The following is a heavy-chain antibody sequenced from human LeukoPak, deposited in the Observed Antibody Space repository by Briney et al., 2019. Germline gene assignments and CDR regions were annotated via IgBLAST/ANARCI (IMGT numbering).Heavy chain of an antibody. CDR2: INWNGGST. D-gene: IGHD3-22*01. V-gene: IGHV3-20*04. Sequence: GGSLRLSCAASGFTFDDYGMSWVRQAPGKGLEWVSGINWNGGSTGYADSVKGRFTISRDNAKNSLYLQMNSLRAEDTAVYYCAKLTADSSGSDAFDIWGQGTMVTVSS. J-gene: IGHJ3*02. CDR3: AKLTADSSGSDAFDI. CDR1: GFTFDDYG.